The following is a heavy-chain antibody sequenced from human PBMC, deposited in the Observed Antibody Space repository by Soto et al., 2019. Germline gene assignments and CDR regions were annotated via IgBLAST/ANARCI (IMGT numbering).Heavy chain of an antibody. J-gene: IGHJ6*02. CDR1: GFSVEDYA. CDR2: IAWNSDII. D-gene: IGHD3-10*01. Sequence: EVQLVESGGGLVQPGRSLRLSCAASGFSVEDYAMHWVRHAPGKGLEWVSGIAWNSDIIGYADSVKGRFTISRDNGKNSLYLQMNSLIPEDTALYYCARDHYGSAIYGMDVWGQGTTVTVSS. V-gene: IGHV3-9*01. CDR3: ARDHYGSAIYGMDV.